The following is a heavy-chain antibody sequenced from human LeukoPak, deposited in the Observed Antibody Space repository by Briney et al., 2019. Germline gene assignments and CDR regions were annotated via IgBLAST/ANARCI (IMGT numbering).Heavy chain of an antibody. V-gene: IGHV4-39*01. D-gene: IGHD3-22*01. CDR2: IYYSGST. CDR1: GGSISSSSYY. J-gene: IGHJ4*02. CDR3: AIQPYSSGYYHTPDY. Sequence: SETLSLTCTVSGGSISSSSYYWGWLRQPPGKGLEWIGSIYYSGSTYYNPSLQSRVTISVDRSKNQFSLKLSSVTAADTAVYYCAIQPYSSGYYHTPDYWGQGTLVTVSS.